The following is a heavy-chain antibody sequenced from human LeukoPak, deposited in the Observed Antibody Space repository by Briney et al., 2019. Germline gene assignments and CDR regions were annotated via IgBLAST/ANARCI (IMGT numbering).Heavy chain of an antibody. CDR3: ARHVGISF. Sequence: GGSLRLSCTASGLTFSGAWMTWVRQAPGKGLEWVANIREDGTEKNYVDSVKGRFTISRDNAKNSLFLQMSNLRDDDTAIYYCARHVGISFWGQGTLVTASS. V-gene: IGHV3-7*01. CDR2: IREDGTEK. CDR1: GLTFSGAW. D-gene: IGHD7-27*01. J-gene: IGHJ4*02.